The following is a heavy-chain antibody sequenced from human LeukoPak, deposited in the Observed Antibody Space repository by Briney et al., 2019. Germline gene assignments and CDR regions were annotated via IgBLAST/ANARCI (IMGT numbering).Heavy chain of an antibody. CDR2: SSSYNGNT. J-gene: IGHJ3*02. CDR1: GYTFTSYG. CDR3: ARRVAVARRDAFDI. D-gene: IGHD6-19*01. Sequence: GASVKVSCKASGYTFTSYGISWVRQAPGQGLEWMGWSSSYNGNTNYARKLQGRVTMSTDTSTGTAYMDLRSLRSDDTAVYYCARRVAVARRDAFDIWGQGTMVTVSS. V-gene: IGHV1-18*01.